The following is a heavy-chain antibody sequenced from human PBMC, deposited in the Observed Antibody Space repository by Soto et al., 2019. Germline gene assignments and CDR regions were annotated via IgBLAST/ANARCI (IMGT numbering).Heavy chain of an antibody. CDR1: GFTFNNYA. D-gene: IGHD4-17*01. J-gene: IGHJ4*02. CDR3: AKGSSGHYGSFDY. V-gene: IGHV3-23*01. Sequence: EVQLLESGGGLVQPGGSLRLSCAASGFTFNNYAMYWVRQPPGKGLMWVSAISGGRSDTYYADSVNGRFTISRDNSKNTVYLQMNSLRADDTAVYYCAKGSSGHYGSFDYWGQGTLVTVSS. CDR2: ISGGRSDT.